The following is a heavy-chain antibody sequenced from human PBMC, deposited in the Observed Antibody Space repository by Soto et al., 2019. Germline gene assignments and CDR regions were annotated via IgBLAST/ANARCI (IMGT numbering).Heavy chain of an antibody. Sequence: QVQLVESGGGVVQPGRSLRLSCAASGFTFSSYAMHWVRQAPGKGLEWVAVISYDGSNKYYADSVKGRFTISRDNSKNTLDLQMNSVRAEDTAVYYCARDPVAYCGGDCRTFDYWGQGTLVTVSS. CDR1: GFTFSSYA. CDR3: ARDPVAYCGGDCRTFDY. D-gene: IGHD2-21*02. CDR2: ISYDGSNK. J-gene: IGHJ4*02. V-gene: IGHV3-30-3*01.